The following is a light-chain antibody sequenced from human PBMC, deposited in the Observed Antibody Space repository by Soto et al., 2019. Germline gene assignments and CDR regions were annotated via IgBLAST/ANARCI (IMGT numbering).Light chain of an antibody. V-gene: IGKV3-11*01. J-gene: IGKJ4*01. CDR3: QQRSRWPPGGT. CDR1: QSVSTY. Sequence: EIVLTQSPATLSLSPGERATLSCRASQSVSTYLAWYQQKRGQAPRLLIYDASNRATGIPARFSGSGSGTDFTLTINSLEPEDFAVYYCQQRSRWPPGGTFGGGTKVEI. CDR2: DAS.